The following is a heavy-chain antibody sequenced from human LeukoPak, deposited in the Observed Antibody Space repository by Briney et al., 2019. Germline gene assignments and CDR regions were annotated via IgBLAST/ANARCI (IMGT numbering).Heavy chain of an antibody. CDR3: ARHVKGGSSWSTFDY. CDR2: INHSGST. V-gene: IGHV4-34*01. J-gene: IGHJ4*02. CDR1: GGSFSGYY. D-gene: IGHD6-13*01. Sequence: PSETLSLTCVVYGGSFSGYYWSWIRQPPGKGLEWIGEINHSGSTNYNPSLKSRVTISVDTSKSQFSLKLGSVTAADTAVYYCARHVKGGSSWSTFDYWGQGTLVTVSS.